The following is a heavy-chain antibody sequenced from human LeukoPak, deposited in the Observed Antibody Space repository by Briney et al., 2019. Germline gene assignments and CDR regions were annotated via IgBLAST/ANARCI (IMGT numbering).Heavy chain of an antibody. CDR1: GFTFSSYA. Sequence: GGSLRLSCAASGFTFSSYAMSWVRQAPGKGLEWVSAISGSGGSTYYADSVKGRFTISRDNPKNTLYLQMSSLRAEDTAVYYCAIVITTFPDFDYWGQGTLVTVSS. CDR3: AIVITTFPDFDY. CDR2: ISGSGGST. J-gene: IGHJ4*02. V-gene: IGHV3-23*01. D-gene: IGHD3-22*01.